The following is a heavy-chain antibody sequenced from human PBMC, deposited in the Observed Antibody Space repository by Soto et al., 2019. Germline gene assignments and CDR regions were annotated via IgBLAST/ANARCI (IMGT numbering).Heavy chain of an antibody. V-gene: IGHV4-30-4*01. CDR1: GGSISSGDDY. CDR2: IYYTGST. J-gene: IGHJ6*02. CDR3: ARDRSGDYYDSSGYPVGGMDV. Sequence: QVQLQESGPGLVKPSQTLSLTCTVSGGSISSGDDYWGWIRQPPGKGLEWIGYIYYTGSTYYNPSLKSRVTISVDTSKNQFSLKLSSVTAADTAVYYCARDRSGDYYDSSGYPVGGMDVWGQGTPVTVSS. D-gene: IGHD3-22*01.